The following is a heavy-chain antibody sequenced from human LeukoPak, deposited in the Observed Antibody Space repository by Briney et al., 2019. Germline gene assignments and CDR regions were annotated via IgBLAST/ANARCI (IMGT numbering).Heavy chain of an antibody. V-gene: IGHV4-39*01. CDR2: IYYSGST. D-gene: IGHD6-13*01. Sequence: PSETLSLTCTVSGGSISGSSYYWGWIRQPPGKGLEWIGSIYYSGSTYYNPSLKSRVTISVDTSKNQFSLKLSSVTAADTAVYYCARQPVARGIAAAGAAGDYWGQGTLVTVSS. CDR1: GGSISGSSYY. J-gene: IGHJ4*02. CDR3: ARQPVARGIAAAGAAGDY.